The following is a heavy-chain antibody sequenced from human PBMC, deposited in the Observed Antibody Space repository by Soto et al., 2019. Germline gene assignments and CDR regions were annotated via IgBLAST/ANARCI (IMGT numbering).Heavy chain of an antibody. CDR3: ATWLQREHAYDI. J-gene: IGHJ3*02. D-gene: IGHD1-1*01. CDR1: GFTFSSYS. V-gene: IGHV3-21*01. Sequence: EVQLVESGGGLVKPGGSLRLSCAASGFTFSSYSMNWVRQAPGKGLEWVSSISSSSSYIYYADSVKGRFTISRDNAKNSLYLQMNSLRAEDTAVYYCATWLQREHAYDIWGLGTTVTVSS. CDR2: ISSSSSYI.